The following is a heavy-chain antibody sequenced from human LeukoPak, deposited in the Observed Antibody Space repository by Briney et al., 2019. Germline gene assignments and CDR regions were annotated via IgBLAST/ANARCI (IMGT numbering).Heavy chain of an antibody. CDR3: AKDRYGGNSGYFQH. CDR2: ISWNSGSI. V-gene: IGHV3-9*01. CDR1: GFTFDDYA. Sequence: PGGSLRLSCAASGFTFDDYAMHWVRQAPGKGLEWVSGISWNSGSIGYADSVKGRFTISRDNAKNFLYLQMNSLRAEDTALYYCAKDRYGGNSGYFQHWGQGTLVTVSS. D-gene: IGHD4-23*01. J-gene: IGHJ1*01.